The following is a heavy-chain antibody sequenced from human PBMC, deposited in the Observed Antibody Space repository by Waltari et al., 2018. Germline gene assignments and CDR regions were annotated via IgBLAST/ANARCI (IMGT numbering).Heavy chain of an antibody. CDR3: ARFIWSRTY. CDR2: ISSSSSTI. J-gene: IGHJ4*02. Sequence: EVQLVESGGGLVQPGGSLRLSCAASGFTFSSYSMNWVRQAPGKWLEWVSYISSSSSTIYYADSVKGRFTTSRDNAKNSLYLQMNSLRAEDTAVYYCARFIWSRTYWGQGTLVTVSS. V-gene: IGHV3-48*01. CDR1: GFTFSSYS. D-gene: IGHD1-26*01.